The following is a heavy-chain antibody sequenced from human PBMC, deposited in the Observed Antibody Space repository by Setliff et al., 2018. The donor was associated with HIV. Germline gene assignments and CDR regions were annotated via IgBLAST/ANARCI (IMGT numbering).Heavy chain of an antibody. D-gene: IGHD3-3*01. V-gene: IGHV3-7*03. CDR2: INEDGSKK. CDR3: ARGLERTNALFGVVSIWLDP. CDR1: GFDFSDYW. J-gene: IGHJ5*02. Sequence: GGSLRLSCVSSGFDFSDYWMIWVRQAPGKGLEWVATINEDGSKKYYGASVMGRFTVSRDNAKKSLYLLMNSLRVEDTAVYFCARGLERTNALFGVVSIWLDPWGQGTLVTVSS.